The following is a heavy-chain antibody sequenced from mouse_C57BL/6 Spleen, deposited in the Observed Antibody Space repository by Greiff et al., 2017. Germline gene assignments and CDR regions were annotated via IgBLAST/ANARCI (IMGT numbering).Heavy chain of an antibody. CDR3: ATYGNFAY. D-gene: IGHD2-1*01. CDR1: GYTFTSYW. Sequence: QVQLQQSGAELVKPGASVKLSCKASGYTFTSYWMQWVKQRPGQGLEWIGEIDPSDSYTNYNQKFKGKATLTVDTSSSTAYMQLSSLTSEDSAVYYCATYGNFAYWGQGTLVTVSA. CDR2: IDPSDSYT. V-gene: IGHV1-50*01. J-gene: IGHJ3*01.